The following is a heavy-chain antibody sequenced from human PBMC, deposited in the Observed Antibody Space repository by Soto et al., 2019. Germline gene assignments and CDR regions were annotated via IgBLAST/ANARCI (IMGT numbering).Heavy chain of an antibody. CDR3: ARVTVTGWFDP. CDR1: GFTFSDYY. D-gene: IGHD4-17*01. CDR2: ISSSSSYT. V-gene: IGHV3-11*05. J-gene: IGHJ5*02. Sequence: QVQLVESGGGLVKPGGSLRLSCAASGFTFSDYYMSWIRQAPGKGLEWVSYISSSSSYTNYADSVKGRFTISRDNAKNSLYLQMKWLRAEDTAMYYCARVTVTGWFDPWGQGTLVTVSS.